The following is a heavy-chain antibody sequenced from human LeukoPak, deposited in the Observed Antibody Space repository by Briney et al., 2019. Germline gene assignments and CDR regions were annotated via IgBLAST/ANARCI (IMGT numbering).Heavy chain of an antibody. Sequence: QSGGSLRLSCAASGFTFSSYRMNWVRQAPGKGLEWVSYISSSSSTIYYADSVKGRFTISRDNAKNSLYLQMNSLRAEDTAVYYCARVKTGNWLSRGYYYVDVWGKGTTVTVSS. CDR2: ISSSSSTI. V-gene: IGHV3-48*01. D-gene: IGHD1-1*01. CDR1: GFTFSSYR. J-gene: IGHJ6*03. CDR3: ARVKTGNWLSRGYYYVDV.